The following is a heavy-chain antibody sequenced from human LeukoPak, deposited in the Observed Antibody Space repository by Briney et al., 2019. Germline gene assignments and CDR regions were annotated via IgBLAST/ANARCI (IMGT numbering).Heavy chain of an antibody. J-gene: IGHJ4*02. Sequence: ASVKVSCKASGYTFTSYGISWVRQAPGQGLEWMGWISAYSGNTGYAQKFQGRVTMTRNTSISTAYMELSSLRSEDTAVYYCAREVFGATMIDYWGQGTLVTVSS. V-gene: IGHV1-8*02. CDR2: ISAYSGNT. CDR1: GYTFTSYG. CDR3: AREVFGATMIDY. D-gene: IGHD1-26*01.